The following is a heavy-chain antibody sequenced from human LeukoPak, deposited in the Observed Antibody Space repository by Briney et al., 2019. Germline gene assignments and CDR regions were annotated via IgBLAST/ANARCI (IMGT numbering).Heavy chain of an antibody. D-gene: IGHD3-10*01. CDR3: AKGGYYGSGKPYYFDY. CDR2: ISYDGSNK. V-gene: IGHV3-30*18. CDR1: GFTFSSYG. Sequence: PGGSLRLSCAASGFTFSSYGMHWVRQAPGKGLEWVAVISYDGSNKYYADSVKGRFTISRDNSKNTLYLQMNSLRAEDTAVYYCAKGGYYGSGKPYYFDYWGQGTLVTVSS. J-gene: IGHJ4*02.